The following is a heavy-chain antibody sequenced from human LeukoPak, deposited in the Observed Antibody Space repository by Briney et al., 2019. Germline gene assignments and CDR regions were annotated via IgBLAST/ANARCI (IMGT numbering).Heavy chain of an antibody. CDR2: IYHSGST. V-gene: IGHV4-34*01. CDR3: ARELGYD. Sequence: PSETLSLTCAVYGGSFSGYYWSWIRQPPGKGLEWIGEIYHSGSTNYNPSLKSRVTISVDKSKNQFSLKLSSVTAADTAVYYCARELGYDRGQGTLVTVSS. CDR1: GGSFSGYY. D-gene: IGHD3-3*01. J-gene: IGHJ4*02.